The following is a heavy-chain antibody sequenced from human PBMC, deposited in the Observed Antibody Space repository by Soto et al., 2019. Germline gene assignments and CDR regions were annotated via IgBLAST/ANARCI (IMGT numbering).Heavy chain of an antibody. CDR1: GGTFSSYS. Sequence: QVQLVQSGAEVKQPGSSVKVYCKASGGTFSSYSINWVRQAPGQGLEWMGEIIPIFGTANYAQKFQGRVTITADESTSTAYMELSSLRSEDTAVYYCARDGGRHSGGIDYWGQGNLVTVSS. J-gene: IGHJ4*02. D-gene: IGHD1-26*01. CDR2: IIPIFGTA. V-gene: IGHV1-69*01. CDR3: ARDGGRHSGGIDY.